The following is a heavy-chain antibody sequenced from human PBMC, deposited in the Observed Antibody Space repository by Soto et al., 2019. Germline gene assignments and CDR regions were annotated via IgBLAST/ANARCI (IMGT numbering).Heavy chain of an antibody. CDR2: IVVGSGNT. D-gene: IGHD5-12*01. Sequence: SVKVSCKASGYTFTSYYMQWVPQARGQRLEWIGWIVVGSGNTNYAQKFQERVTITRDMSTSTAYMELSSLRSEDTAVYYCAADGTATDAFDIWGQGTMVTVSS. CDR1: GYTFTSYY. V-gene: IGHV1-58*02. J-gene: IGHJ3*02. CDR3: AADGTATDAFDI.